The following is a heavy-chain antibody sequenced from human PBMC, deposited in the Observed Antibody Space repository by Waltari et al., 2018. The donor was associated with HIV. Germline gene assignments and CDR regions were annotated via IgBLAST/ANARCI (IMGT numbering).Heavy chain of an antibody. CDR2: IMPIFGTA. V-gene: IGHV1-69*01. D-gene: IGHD2-21*02. J-gene: IGHJ4*02. Sequence: QVQLVQSGAEVKKPGSSVKVSCTASGGTFSSYAISWVRQAPGQGLEWMGGIMPIFGTANYAQKFQGRVTITADESTSTAYMELSSLRSEDTAVYYCSTSVVTAIPQNFDYWGQGTLVTVSS. CDR1: GGTFSSYA. CDR3: STSVVTAIPQNFDY.